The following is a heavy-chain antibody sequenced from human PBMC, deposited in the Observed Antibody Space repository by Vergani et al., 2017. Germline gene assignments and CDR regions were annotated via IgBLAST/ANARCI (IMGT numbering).Heavy chain of an antibody. V-gene: IGHV1-3*02. CDR1: GYTFTSYA. J-gene: IGHJ5*02. CDR3: ARLXLTGSSSGYYYGGWFDP. Sequence: QVQLVQSGAEVQKPGASVKVSCKASGYTFTSYAMHWVRQAPGQRLEWMGWSNAGNGNTKYSQEFQGRVTITRDKSASTAYMELSSLRSEDMAVYYCARLXLTGSSSGYYYGGWFDPWGQGTLVTVSS. CDR2: SNAGNGNT. D-gene: IGHD3-22*01.